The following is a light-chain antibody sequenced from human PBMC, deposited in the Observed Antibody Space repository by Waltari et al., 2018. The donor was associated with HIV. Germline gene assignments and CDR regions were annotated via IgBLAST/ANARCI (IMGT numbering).Light chain of an antibody. CDR2: RNN. Sequence: QSVLTQPPSASGTPGQRLTISCSGSSSNIGSNYVYWYQQLSGTAPKLLIYRNNQRPSGVPDRFSGSKSGTSASLAISGLRSEDEADYCCAAWDDSLLVFGGGTKLTVL. CDR1: SSNIGSNY. CDR3: AAWDDSLLV. V-gene: IGLV1-47*01. J-gene: IGLJ2*01.